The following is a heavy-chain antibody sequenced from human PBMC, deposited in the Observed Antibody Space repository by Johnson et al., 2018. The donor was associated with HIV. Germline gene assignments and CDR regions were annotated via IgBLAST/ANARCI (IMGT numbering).Heavy chain of an antibody. J-gene: IGHJ3*02. V-gene: IGHV3-30*04. CDR1: GFTFSNYA. Sequence: QVQLVESGGGVVQPGRSLRLSCAASGFTFSNYAMHWVRQAPGKGLEWVAVISYDGSNEYYADSVKDRFPITSDNSKNTLYLQMTSLRAEDTAVYYFAKDWSRTVGATLGPGAFDIWGQGTMVTVSS. CDR2: ISYDGSNE. D-gene: IGHD1-26*01. CDR3: AKDWSRTVGATLGPGAFDI.